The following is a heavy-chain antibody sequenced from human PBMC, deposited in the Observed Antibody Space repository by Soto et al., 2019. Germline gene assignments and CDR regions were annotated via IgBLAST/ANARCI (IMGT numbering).Heavy chain of an antibody. V-gene: IGHV3-23*01. J-gene: IGHJ5*01. D-gene: IGHD6-19*01. CDR3: AKDAVPFNGQWDWFDS. CDR2: IGGGGSDT. CDR1: RFIFSDYA. Sequence: DVQLLESGGGLVQPGGSLRLSCAASRFIFSDYAMTWVRQAPGKGLEWVSGIGGGGSDTYYVDSVKGRSTISRDNSKNTLYLQMNSLRAEDTALYYCAKDAVPFNGQWDWFDSWGQGTLVTVSS.